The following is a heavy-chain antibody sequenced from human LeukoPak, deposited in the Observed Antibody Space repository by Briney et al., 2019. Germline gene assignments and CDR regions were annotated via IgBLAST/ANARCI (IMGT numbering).Heavy chain of an antibody. Sequence: GGSLRLSCAASGFTFSSHAMHWVRQAPGKGLEWVAVISYDGSNKNYADSVKGRFTISRDNAKNSLYLQMNSLRAEDTAVYYCASITMMVAFDIWGQGTMVTVSS. J-gene: IGHJ3*02. CDR1: GFTFSSHA. CDR2: ISYDGSNK. D-gene: IGHD3-22*01. V-gene: IGHV3-30-3*01. CDR3: ASITMMVAFDI.